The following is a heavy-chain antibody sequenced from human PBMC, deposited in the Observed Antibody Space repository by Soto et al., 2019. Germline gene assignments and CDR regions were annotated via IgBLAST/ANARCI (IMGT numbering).Heavy chain of an antibody. J-gene: IGHJ4*02. Sequence: EVQLVESGGGLVQPGRSLRLSCAASGFTFDDYAMHWVRQAPGEGLEWVSGINRNSRSIGYADSVKGRFTISRDNAKNSLYLQMNSLGAEDTAFYYCAKDMTDILTQNLDYWGQGTLVTVAS. CDR3: AKDMTDILTQNLDY. V-gene: IGHV3-9*01. D-gene: IGHD3-9*01. CDR2: INRNSRSI. CDR1: GFTFDDYA.